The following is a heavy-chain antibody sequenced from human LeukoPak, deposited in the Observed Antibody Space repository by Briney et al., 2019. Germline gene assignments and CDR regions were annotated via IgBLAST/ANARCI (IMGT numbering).Heavy chain of an antibody. Sequence: SETLSLTCTGSGGSISSSSYYWGWIRQPPGKGLEWIGSIYYSGSTYYNPSLKSRVTISVDTSKNQFSLKLSSVTAADTAVYYCARHSSSGFKRAFDIWGQGTMVTVSS. CDR1: GGSISSSSYY. V-gene: IGHV4-39*01. D-gene: IGHD6-19*01. CDR3: ARHSSSGFKRAFDI. CDR2: IYYSGST. J-gene: IGHJ3*02.